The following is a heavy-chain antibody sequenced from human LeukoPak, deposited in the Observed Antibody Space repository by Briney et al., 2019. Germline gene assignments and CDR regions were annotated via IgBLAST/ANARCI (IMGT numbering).Heavy chain of an antibody. D-gene: IGHD4-23*01. CDR3: AREATVVPWYYYYYGMDV. CDR1: GFTFSDYY. V-gene: IGHV3-11*01. Sequence: PGGSLRLSCAASGFTFSDYYMSWIRQAPGKGLEWVSYISSSGSTIYYADSVKGRFTISRDNAKNSLYLQMNSLRAEDTAVYYCAREATVVPWYYYYYGMDVWGQGTTVTVSS. CDR2: ISSSGSTI. J-gene: IGHJ6*02.